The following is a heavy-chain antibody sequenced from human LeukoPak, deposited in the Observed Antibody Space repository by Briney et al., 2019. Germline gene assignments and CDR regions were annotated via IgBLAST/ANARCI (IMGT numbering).Heavy chain of an antibody. CDR1: GGSISSSSYY. CDR2: IYYSGST. V-gene: IGHV4-39*01. Sequence: SETLSLTCTVSGGSISSSSYYLGWIRQPPGKGLEWIGSIYYSGSTYYNPSLKSRVTISVDTSKNQFSLKLSSVTAADTAVYYCARRWGHFDYWGQGTLVTVSS. CDR3: ARRWGHFDY. D-gene: IGHD7-27*01. J-gene: IGHJ4*02.